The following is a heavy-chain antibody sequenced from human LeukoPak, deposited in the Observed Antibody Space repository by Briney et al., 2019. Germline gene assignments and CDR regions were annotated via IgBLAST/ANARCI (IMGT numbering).Heavy chain of an antibody. CDR2: ISGSGGST. D-gene: IGHD5-12*01. CDR3: AKRLGSVATFYYFDY. CDR1: GFTFSSYA. J-gene: IGHJ4*02. Sequence: GGSLRLSCAASGFTFSSYAMSWVRQAPGEGLEWVSAISGSGGSTYYADSVKGWLTISRDNSKNTLYLQMNRLRAEDTAVYYCAKRLGSVATFYYFDYWGQGTLVTVS. V-gene: IGHV3-23*01.